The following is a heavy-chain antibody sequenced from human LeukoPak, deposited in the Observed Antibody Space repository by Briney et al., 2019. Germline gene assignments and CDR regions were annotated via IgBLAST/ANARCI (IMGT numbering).Heavy chain of an antibody. V-gene: IGHV4-30-2*01. J-gene: IGHJ4*02. CDR1: GGSISSGGYS. CDR3: ARLTMIATYYFDY. D-gene: IGHD3-22*01. Sequence: SETLSLTCAFSGGSISSGGYSWSWLRQPPGKGVEGIGYIYYSGSTYYNPSRESRVTISVARTKNQFSLKLSSVTAAATAVYYCARLTMIATYYFDYWGQGTLVTVSS. CDR2: IYYSGST.